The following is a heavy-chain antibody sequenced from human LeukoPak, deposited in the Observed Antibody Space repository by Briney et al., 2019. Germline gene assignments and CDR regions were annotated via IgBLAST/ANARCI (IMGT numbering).Heavy chain of an antibody. CDR2: IYSSGST. J-gene: IGHJ5*02. CDR3: ARHMLLWFGELFSWFDP. V-gene: IGHV4-61*09. D-gene: IGHD3-10*01. CDR1: GGSISSGSYC. Sequence: PSQTLSLTCTVSGGSISSGSYCWSWIRQPAGKGLEWIGHIYSSGSTNYNPSLKSRVTISVDTSKNQFSLKLSSVTAADTAVYYCARHMLLWFGELFSWFDPWGQGTLVTVSS.